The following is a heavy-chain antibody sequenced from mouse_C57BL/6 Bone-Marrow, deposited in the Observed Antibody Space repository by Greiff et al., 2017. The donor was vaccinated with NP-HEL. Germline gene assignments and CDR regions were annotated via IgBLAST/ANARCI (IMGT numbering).Heavy chain of an antibody. J-gene: IGHJ2*01. V-gene: IGHV1-69*01. CDR2: IDPSDSYT. D-gene: IGHD1-1*01. CDR1: GYTFTSYW. Sequence: VQLQQPGAELVMPGASVKLSCKASGYTFTSYWMHWVKQRPGQGLEWIGEIDPSDSYTNYNQKFKGKSTLTVDKSSSTAYMQLSILTSEDSAVYYCARGTYYGSSYFDYWGQGTTLTVSS. CDR3: ARGTYYGSSYFDY.